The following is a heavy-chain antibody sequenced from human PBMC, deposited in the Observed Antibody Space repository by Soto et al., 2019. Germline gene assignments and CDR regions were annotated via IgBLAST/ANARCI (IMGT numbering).Heavy chain of an antibody. V-gene: IGHV1-46*01. CDR1: GYTFTSYY. CDR3: ARDLTTTTVVTPFDYYYYGMDV. J-gene: IGHJ6*02. D-gene: IGHD4-17*01. CDR2: INPSGGST. Sequence: ASVKVSCKASGYTFTSYYMHWVRQAPGQGLEWMGIINPSGGSTSYAQKFQGRVTMTRDTSTSTVYMELSSLRSEDTAVYYCARDLTTTTVVTPFDYYYYGMDVWGQGTTVTVSS.